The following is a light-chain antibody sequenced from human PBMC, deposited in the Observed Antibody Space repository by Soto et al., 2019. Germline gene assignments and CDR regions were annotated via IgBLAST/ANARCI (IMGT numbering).Light chain of an antibody. CDR3: QQYDNWPRT. CDR2: GAS. CDR1: QSIDNN. V-gene: IGKV3-15*01. J-gene: IGKJ1*01. Sequence: ETVMTQSPATLSVSPGERATLSCRASQSIDNNLAWYHQKPGRAPRLLIYGASTRATGIPGRFSGGGSGTEFTLPLSSMQTEDFAVYYCQQYDNWPRTFGQGTKVEIK.